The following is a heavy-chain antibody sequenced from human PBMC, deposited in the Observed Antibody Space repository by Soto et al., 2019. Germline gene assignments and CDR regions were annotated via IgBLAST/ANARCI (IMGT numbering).Heavy chain of an antibody. CDR3: AREDCSGGSCPSAFDI. D-gene: IGHD2-15*01. J-gene: IGHJ3*02. V-gene: IGHV1-2*04. CDR2: INPNSGGT. Sequence: ASVKVSCKASGYTFTGYYMHWVRQAPGQGLEWMGWINPNSGGTNYAQKFQGWVTMTRDTSISTAYMELSRLRSDDTAVYYCAREDCSGGSCPSAFDIWGQGTMVTVSS. CDR1: GYTFTGYY.